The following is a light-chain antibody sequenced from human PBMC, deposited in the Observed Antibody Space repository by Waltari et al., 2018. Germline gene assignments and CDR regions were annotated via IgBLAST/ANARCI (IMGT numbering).Light chain of an antibody. V-gene: IGLV3-25*03. Sequence: SYELTQPPSVSVSPGQTARITCSGDALPNEFTSWYQQKPGQAPILLMFRETERPSGIPERFSGSSSGTIVTLTITGVQAEDEADYYCQSTDSSGSFVVFGGGTKLTVL. CDR3: QSTDSSGSFVV. CDR2: RET. J-gene: IGLJ2*01. CDR1: ALPNEF.